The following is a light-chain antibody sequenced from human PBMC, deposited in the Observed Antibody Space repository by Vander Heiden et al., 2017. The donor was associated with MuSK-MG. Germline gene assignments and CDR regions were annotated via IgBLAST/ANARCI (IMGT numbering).Light chain of an antibody. Sequence: SGLTQPASVSGSPGQSITISCTGTSSDVGGYNYVSWYQQNPGKAPKVMIYDVSNRPSGVSKRFSGSKSGNTASLTISGLQTEDEADYYCISYTSSSTLVFGGGTKLTVL. CDR3: ISYTSSSTLV. V-gene: IGLV2-14*01. CDR2: DVS. J-gene: IGLJ2*01. CDR1: SSDVGGYNY.